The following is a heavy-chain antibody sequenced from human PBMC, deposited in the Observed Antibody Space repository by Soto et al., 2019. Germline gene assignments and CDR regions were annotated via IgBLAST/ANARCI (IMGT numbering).Heavy chain of an antibody. Sequence: QVQLQESGPGLVKPSQTLSLTCTVSGGSISSGDYYWSWIRQPPGKGLEWIGHIYDSGSTYNNPCLQSHVVISVDTSKNQFSLNLNSVTAADTAVYYCARGPSGEKVDYWGQGTLVTVSS. J-gene: IGHJ4*02. CDR3: ARGPSGEKVDY. V-gene: IGHV4-30-4*01. D-gene: IGHD7-27*01. CDR1: GGSISSGDYY. CDR2: IYDSGST.